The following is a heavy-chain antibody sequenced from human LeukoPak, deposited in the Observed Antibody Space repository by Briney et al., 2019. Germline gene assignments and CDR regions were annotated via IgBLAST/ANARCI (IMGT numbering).Heavy chain of an antibody. V-gene: IGHV1-2*02. Sequence: ASVKVSCKASGYTFTGYYMHWVRQAPGQGLERMGWINPNSGGTNYAQKFQGRVTMTRDTSISTAYMELSRLRSDDTAVYYCARPLRDLDAFDIWGQGTMVTVSS. CDR1: GYTFTGYY. CDR2: INPNSGGT. CDR3: ARPLRDLDAFDI. J-gene: IGHJ3*02.